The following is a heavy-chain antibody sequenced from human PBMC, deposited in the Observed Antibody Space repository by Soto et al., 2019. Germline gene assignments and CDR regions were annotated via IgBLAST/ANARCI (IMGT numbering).Heavy chain of an antibody. D-gene: IGHD2-8*01. CDR2: SHHAGPT. V-gene: IGHV4-31*11. CDR1: GGSISSGGYY. J-gene: IGHJ4*02. CDR3: AGKPNALSYFDY. Sequence: PSETLSLTCAVSGGSISSGGYYWTWIRQVPGKGLEWIAYSHHAGPTYYNPSLKSRITISLDTSNNQFSLKLSSVTAADTAVYFCAGKPNALSYFDYWGQGALVTVSS.